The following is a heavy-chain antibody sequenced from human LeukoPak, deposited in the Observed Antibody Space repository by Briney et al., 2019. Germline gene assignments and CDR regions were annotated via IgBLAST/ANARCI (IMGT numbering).Heavy chain of an antibody. CDR3: ARDLVLSAAGKGGWFDP. D-gene: IGHD6-13*01. Sequence: GASVKVSCKASGYTFTSYYMHWLRQAPGQGLEWMGIINPSGGSTSYAQKFQGRVTMTRDTSTSTVYMELSSLRSEDTAVYYCARDLVLSAAGKGGWFDPWGQGTLVTVSS. J-gene: IGHJ5*02. CDR2: INPSGGST. CDR1: GYTFTSYY. V-gene: IGHV1-46*01.